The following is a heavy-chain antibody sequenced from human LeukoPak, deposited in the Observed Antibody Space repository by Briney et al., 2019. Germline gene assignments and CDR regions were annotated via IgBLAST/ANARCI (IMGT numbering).Heavy chain of an antibody. V-gene: IGHV3-66*01. D-gene: IGHD4-17*01. Sequence: GVSLRLFCAASGFTFSSSNYMYWIRQATGKGVEWGSGSYTGSTTYYTDSVKGRFTISRDNTNNTLYLQMHSLRAEDTAVYYCGRDDYGGVDIWGRGTMVTVSS. J-gene: IGHJ3*02. CDR3: GRDDYGGVDI. CDR1: GFTFSSSNY. CDR2: SYTGSTT.